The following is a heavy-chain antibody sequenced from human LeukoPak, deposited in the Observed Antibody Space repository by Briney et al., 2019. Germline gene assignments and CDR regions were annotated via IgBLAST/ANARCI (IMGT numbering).Heavy chain of an antibody. CDR2: ISAYNGNT. J-gene: IGHJ4*02. CDR3: ARVDVIAVAGSTDFDY. Sequence: GASVKVSCKASGGTFSSYAISWVRQAPGQGLEWMGWISAYNGNTNYAQKLQGRVTMTTDTSTSTAYMELRSLRSDDTAVYYCARVDVIAVAGSTDFDYWGQGTLVTVPS. CDR1: GGTFSSYA. V-gene: IGHV1-18*01. D-gene: IGHD6-19*01.